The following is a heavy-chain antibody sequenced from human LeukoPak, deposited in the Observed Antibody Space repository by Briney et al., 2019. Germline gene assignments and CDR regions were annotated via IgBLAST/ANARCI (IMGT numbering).Heavy chain of an antibody. CDR3: ARGRNAGGLAY. CDR2: ISKNSGSI. D-gene: IGHD5-24*01. Sequence: GGSLRLSCVASGFTFSDYSMDWVRQAPGAGLEWISYISKNSGSIDYADSVRGRFTVSRDNAKNSLHLQMNSLRVEDTAIYYCARGRNAGGLAYWGQGVLVTVSS. J-gene: IGHJ4*02. V-gene: IGHV3-48*04. CDR1: GFTFSDYS.